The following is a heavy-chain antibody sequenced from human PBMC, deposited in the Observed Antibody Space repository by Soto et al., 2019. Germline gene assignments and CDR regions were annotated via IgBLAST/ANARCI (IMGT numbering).Heavy chain of an antibody. V-gene: IGHV3-23*01. CDR2: ISGRGGSL. Sequence: EVQLLDSGGGLVQPGGSLRLSCAASGFPFNSYAMIWVRQAPGKGLEWVSVISGRGGSLYFADSVKGRFTISRDNSKKLLCLKTNNLRAEFTATYFGAEGPGEYWAPGNLWGQSTLVPVSS. CDR3: AEGPGEYWAPGNL. D-gene: IGHD2-8*02. CDR1: GFPFNSYA. J-gene: IGHJ5*02.